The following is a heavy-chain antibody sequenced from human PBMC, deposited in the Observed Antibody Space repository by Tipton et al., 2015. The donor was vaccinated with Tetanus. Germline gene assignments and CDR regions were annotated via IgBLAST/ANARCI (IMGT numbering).Heavy chain of an antibody. V-gene: IGHV3-23*01. J-gene: IGHJ5*01. CDR3: TKWIFVLLPGYSVAFFDS. Sequence: SLRLSCAASGFTFSSYAMSWVRQAPGKGLEWVSTISGDGDNTYYADSVKGRFTISRDNSKTTLYLQMNSLRAEDTAVYYCTKWIFVLLPGYSVAFFDSWGQGTLVTVSS. CDR1: GFTFSSYA. D-gene: IGHD3-9*01. CDR2: ISGDGDNT.